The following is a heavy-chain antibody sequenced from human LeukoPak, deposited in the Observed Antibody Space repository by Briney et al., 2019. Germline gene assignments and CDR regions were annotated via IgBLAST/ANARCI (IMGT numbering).Heavy chain of an antibody. CDR1: GGSISSSSYY. V-gene: IGHV4-39*01. J-gene: IGHJ4*02. D-gene: IGHD6-19*01. CDR3: ARGPSYSSGWYPIDY. Sequence: SETLSLTCTVSGGSISSSSYYWGWIRQPPGKGLEWIGSIYYSGSTFYNPSLKSRVTISVDTSKKQFSLNLSSVAAADTAVYYCARGPSYSSGWYPIDYWGQGTLVTVSS. CDR2: IYYSGST.